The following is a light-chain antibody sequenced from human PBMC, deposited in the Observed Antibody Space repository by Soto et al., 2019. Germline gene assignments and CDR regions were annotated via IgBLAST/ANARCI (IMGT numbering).Light chain of an antibody. V-gene: IGLV3-9*01. CDR2: RDS. J-gene: IGLJ2*01. CDR3: QVWDSSTVEVV. CDR1: NIGSKN. Sequence: SSELTQPLSVSVALGQTARITCGGNNIGSKNVHWYQQKPGQAPVLVIYRDSNRPSGIPERFSGSNSGNTATLTISRAQAGDEADYYCQVWDSSTVEVVFGGGTQLTVL.